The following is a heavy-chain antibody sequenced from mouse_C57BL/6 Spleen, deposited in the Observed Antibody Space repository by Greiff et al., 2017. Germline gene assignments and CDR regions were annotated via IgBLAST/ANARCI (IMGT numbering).Heavy chain of an antibody. Sequence: QVQLQQPGAELVKPGASVKISCKASGYAFSSYWMNWVKQRPGKGLEWIGQIYPGDGDTNYNGKFKGKATLTADKSSSTAYMQLSSLTSEDSAVYFCARSSAYYGSSYWYFDVWGTGTTVTVSS. D-gene: IGHD1-1*01. CDR1: GYAFSSYW. J-gene: IGHJ1*03. CDR2: IYPGDGDT. CDR3: ARSSAYYGSSYWYFDV. V-gene: IGHV1-80*01.